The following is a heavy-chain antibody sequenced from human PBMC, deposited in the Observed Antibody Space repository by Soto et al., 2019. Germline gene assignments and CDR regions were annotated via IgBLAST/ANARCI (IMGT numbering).Heavy chain of an antibody. CDR2: IDPSDSYT. Sequence: GESLKISCKGSGYSFTSYWISWLRQMPGKGLEWMGSIDPSDSYTNYSPSFQGHVTISADKSISTAYLQWISLKASDTAMYYCARPVGIAVAGHYYYYGMDVWGQGTTVTVSS. CDR3: ARPVGIAVAGHYYYYGMDV. CDR1: GYSFTSYW. D-gene: IGHD6-19*01. J-gene: IGHJ6*02. V-gene: IGHV5-10-1*01.